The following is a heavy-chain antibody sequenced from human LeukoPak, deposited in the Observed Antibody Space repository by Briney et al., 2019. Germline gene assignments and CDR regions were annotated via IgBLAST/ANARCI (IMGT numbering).Heavy chain of an antibody. CDR3: AKDRYEQWLVFDY. Sequence: GGSLRLSCAASGFTFSSYAMHWVRQAPGKGLEWVSGISWNSGSIGYADSVKGRFTISRDNAKNSLYLQMNSLRAEDTALYYCAKDRYEQWLVFDYWGQGTLVTVSS. CDR2: ISWNSGSI. J-gene: IGHJ4*02. V-gene: IGHV3-9*01. CDR1: GFTFSSYA. D-gene: IGHD6-19*01.